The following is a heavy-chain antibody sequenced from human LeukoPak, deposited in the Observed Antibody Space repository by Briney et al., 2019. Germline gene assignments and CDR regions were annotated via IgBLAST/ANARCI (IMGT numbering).Heavy chain of an antibody. CDR2: INPNSGGT. CDR3: ASTGQQLVDGDWFDP. J-gene: IGHJ5*02. D-gene: IGHD6-13*01. Sequence: ASVKVSCKASGYTFTDYYIHWVRQAPGQGLEWMGWINPNSGGTNYAQKFQGRVTMTRDTSISTAYMELSRLRSDDTAVYYCASTGQQLVDGDWFDPWGQGTLVTVSS. CDR1: GYTFTDYY. V-gene: IGHV1-2*02.